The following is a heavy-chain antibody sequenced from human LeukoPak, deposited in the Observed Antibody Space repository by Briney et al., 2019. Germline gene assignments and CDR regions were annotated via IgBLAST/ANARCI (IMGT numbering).Heavy chain of an antibody. CDR2: IYYSGST. V-gene: IGHV4-59*08. Sequence: PSETLSLTCTVSGGSISSYYWSWIRQPPGKGLEWIGYIYYSGSTNYNPSLKSRVTISVDTSKNQFSLKLSSVTAADTAVYYCATTGDYSPLLYYYGMDVWGQGTTVTVSS. CDR1: GGSISSYY. D-gene: IGHD7-27*01. J-gene: IGHJ6*02. CDR3: ATTGDYSPLLYYYGMDV.